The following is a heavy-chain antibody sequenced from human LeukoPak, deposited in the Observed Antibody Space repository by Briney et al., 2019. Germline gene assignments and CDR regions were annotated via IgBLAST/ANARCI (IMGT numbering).Heavy chain of an antibody. Sequence: NPSETLSLTCTTSSGATSNYYWNWIRQPPGKGLEWIGYVHYSGSTRFNPSLKSRVTISVDTSNNQFSLKLSSVTAADTAVYYCACSMSSDWNYYNAMDVWGQGTTVTVSS. CDR2: VHYSGST. D-gene: IGHD6-19*01. CDR1: SGATSNYY. CDR3: ACSMSSDWNYYNAMDV. V-gene: IGHV4-59*12. J-gene: IGHJ6*02.